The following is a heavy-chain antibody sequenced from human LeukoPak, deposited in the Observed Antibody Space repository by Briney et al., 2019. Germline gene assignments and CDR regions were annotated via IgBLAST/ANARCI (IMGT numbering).Heavy chain of an antibody. J-gene: IGHJ4*02. CDR3: VRDTPLGTGTKAFYLAY. CDR2: IIPTFGTA. V-gene: IGHV1-69*05. CDR1: GGTFTNYA. Sequence: SVKVSCKASGGTFTNYAVSWVRQAPGQGLEWMGRIIPTFGTANYAQKFQGRVTFTTDESTTTAYMGLYSLRSEDTAVYYCVRDTPLGTGTKAFYLAYWGQGTLVTVSS. D-gene: IGHD1-7*01.